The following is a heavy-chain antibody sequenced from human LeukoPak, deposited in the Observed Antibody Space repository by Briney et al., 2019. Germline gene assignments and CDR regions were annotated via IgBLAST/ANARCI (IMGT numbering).Heavy chain of an antibody. D-gene: IGHD3-22*01. CDR1: GFTFSSYE. V-gene: IGHV3-48*03. J-gene: IGHJ4*02. CDR3: ARSSGSYRPMGY. CDR2: IDSTDTI. Sequence: PGGSLRHSCAASGFTFSSYEMNWVRQAPGKGLQWISHIDSTDTIHYADSVKGRFTISRDNAKNSLYLQMNSLRAEDTAVYYCARSSGSYRPMGYWGQGTLVTVSS.